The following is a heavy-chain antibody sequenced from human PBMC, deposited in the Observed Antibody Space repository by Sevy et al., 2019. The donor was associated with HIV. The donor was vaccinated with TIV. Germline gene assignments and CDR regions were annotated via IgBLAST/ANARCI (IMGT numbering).Heavy chain of an antibody. D-gene: IGHD2-8*02. CDR3: AKRVVQSGGSGGGANYGLDV. CDR1: GFSFSNYD. V-gene: IGHV3-23*01. CDR2: LSGGGSRT. J-gene: IGHJ6*02. Sequence: GGSLRLSCAASGFSFSNYDMSWVRQAPGKGLEWVSTLSGGGSRTYYADSVTGRFTISRDNAKKSLYLQMNSLRAEDTAVYYCAKRVVQSGGSGGGANYGLDVCGQGTTVTVSS.